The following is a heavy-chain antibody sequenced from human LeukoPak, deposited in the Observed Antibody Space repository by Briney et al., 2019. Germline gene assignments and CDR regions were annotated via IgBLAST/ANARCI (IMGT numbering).Heavy chain of an antibody. CDR3: TRDGLYYYDNTGGMDV. CDR2: IRSKAYGGTT. CDR1: GVTFGDYA. J-gene: IGHJ6*02. D-gene: IGHD3-22*01. V-gene: IGHV3-49*04. Sequence: PGRSLRLSCTASGVTFGDYAMSWVRQAPGKGLEWVGFIRSKAYGGTTEYAASVKGRFTISRDDSKSIAYLQMNSLKTEDTAVYYCTRDGLYYYDNTGGMDVWGQGTTVTVSS.